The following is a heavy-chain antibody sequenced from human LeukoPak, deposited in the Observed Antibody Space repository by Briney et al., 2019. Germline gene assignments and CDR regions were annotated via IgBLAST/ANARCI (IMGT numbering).Heavy chain of an antibody. CDR1: GFIFPNAW. CDR2: IKTKKKGRTT. CDR3: VTDRGLLRYYFTY. V-gene: IGHV3-15*01. Sequence: GGALRLSCAASGFIFPNAWMHWVRQAPGKGLEWVGRIKTKKKGRTTNYIAPGKGRFTISRDESTNTLYLEIDRLKTEDTAVSYCVTDRGLLRYYFTYWGQGPPVTVSS. J-gene: IGHJ1*01. D-gene: IGHD3-10*01.